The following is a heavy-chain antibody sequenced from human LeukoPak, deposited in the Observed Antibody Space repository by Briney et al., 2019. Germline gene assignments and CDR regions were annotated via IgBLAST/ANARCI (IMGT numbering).Heavy chain of an antibody. CDR2: INHSGST. CDR1: GGSFSGYY. Sequence: PSETLSLTCAVYGGSFSGYYWSWIRQPPGKGLEWIGEINHSGSTNYNPSLKSRVTISVDTSKNQFSLKLSSVTAADTAVYYCASPALLSFGDPSPGWFDPWGQGTLVTVSS. V-gene: IGHV4-34*01. D-gene: IGHD3-10*01. J-gene: IGHJ5*02. CDR3: ASPALLSFGDPSPGWFDP.